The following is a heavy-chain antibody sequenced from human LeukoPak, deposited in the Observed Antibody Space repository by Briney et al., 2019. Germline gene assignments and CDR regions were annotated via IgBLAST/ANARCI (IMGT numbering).Heavy chain of an antibody. V-gene: IGHV1-69*01. CDR1: GGSFSRFA. CDR3: ARDATIYDSSSYYYLW. D-gene: IGHD3-22*01. CDR2: IIPIFGTA. J-gene: IGHJ4*02. Sequence: SVKVSCXASGGSFSRFAISWVRQAPGQGLEWMGGIIPIFGTANYAQKFQGRVTITADESTSTAYLELSSLRSEDTAVYYCARDATIYDSSSYYYLWWGQGTLVTVSS.